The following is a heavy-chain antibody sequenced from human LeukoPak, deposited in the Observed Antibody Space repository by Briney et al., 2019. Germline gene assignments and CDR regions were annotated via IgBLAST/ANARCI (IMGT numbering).Heavy chain of an antibody. V-gene: IGHV4-61*02. Sequence: SETLSLTCTVSGGSISSDNYCWNWIRQPAGKGLEWIGRVYPSGSTDYNPSLKSRLTISVDTSKNPFSLKLNSVTAADTAVYYCARDASMTLFDPWGQGTLVIVSS. D-gene: IGHD2/OR15-2a*01. CDR1: GGSISSDNYC. J-gene: IGHJ5*02. CDR3: ARDASMTLFDP. CDR2: VYPSGST.